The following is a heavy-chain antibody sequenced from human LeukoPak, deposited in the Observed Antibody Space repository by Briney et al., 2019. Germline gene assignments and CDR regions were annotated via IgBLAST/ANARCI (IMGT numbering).Heavy chain of an antibody. D-gene: IGHD1-26*01. Sequence: PSETLSLTCTVSGDAIKTYYWSWIRQSPGKGLEWIGYMFYTGTTNYNPSIRSRLSMSVDTSKNQFSVRLTSVTAADTAVYYCARHLPGGTYPLDSWGQGTLVTVSS. V-gene: IGHV4-59*08. CDR3: ARHLPGGTYPLDS. CDR2: MFYTGTT. CDR1: GDAIKTYY. J-gene: IGHJ4*02.